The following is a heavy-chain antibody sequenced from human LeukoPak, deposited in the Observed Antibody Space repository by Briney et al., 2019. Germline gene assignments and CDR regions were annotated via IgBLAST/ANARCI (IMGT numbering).Heavy chain of an antibody. Sequence: PSETLSLTCTVSGGSISSSGYYWGWIRQPPGKGLEWIGSIYYSGSTYYNPSLKSRVTISVDTSKNQFSLKLSSVTAADTAVYYCARQGCSSTSCYLTSGDWFDPWGQGTLVTVSS. CDR3: ARQGCSSTSCYLTSGDWFDP. J-gene: IGHJ5*02. CDR1: GGSISSSGYY. D-gene: IGHD2-2*01. V-gene: IGHV4-39*01. CDR2: IYYSGST.